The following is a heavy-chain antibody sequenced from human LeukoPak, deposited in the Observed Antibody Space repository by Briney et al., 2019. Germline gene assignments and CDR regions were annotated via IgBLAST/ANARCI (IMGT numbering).Heavy chain of an antibody. J-gene: IGHJ4*02. CDR1: GFTFSSYW. CDR2: ISSSSSHI. Sequence: TGGSLRLSCAASGFTFSSYWMHWVRQAPGKGLEWVSFISSSSSHIYYADSVKGRFTISRDNAKNSLYLQMNSLRAEDTAVYYCSDVSGSYWGQGTLVTVSS. CDR3: SDVSGSY. V-gene: IGHV3-21*01. D-gene: IGHD3-10*01.